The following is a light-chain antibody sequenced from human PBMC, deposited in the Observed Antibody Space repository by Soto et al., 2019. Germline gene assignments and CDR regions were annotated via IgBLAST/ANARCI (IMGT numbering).Light chain of an antibody. V-gene: IGLV2-14*01. CDR3: SSYTSSSSPYA. CDR2: EVS. J-gene: IGLJ1*01. CDR1: SSDVGGYNY. Sequence: QSVLTQPASVSGSPGQSITISCTGTSSDVGGYNYVSCYQHHPGKAPKLMIYEVSNRPSGVSNRFSVSKSRNTASLTISGLQAEDEADYYCSSYTSSSSPYAFGAGTKVTVL.